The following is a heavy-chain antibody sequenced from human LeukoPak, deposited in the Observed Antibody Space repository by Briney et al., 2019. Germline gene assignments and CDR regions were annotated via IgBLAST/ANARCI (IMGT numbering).Heavy chain of an antibody. CDR2: INHDGSLR. Sequence: GGSLRLSCAASGFTLRSYGMHWVRQSPGKGLLWVSHINHDGSLRDYADSVKGRFTISKDIAKNTAYLQMDSLGAEDTAVYYCTRDVFSLGDSWGQGTLVTVSS. J-gene: IGHJ4*02. CDR1: GFTLRSYG. V-gene: IGHV3-74*01. CDR3: TRDVFSLGDS. D-gene: IGHD2/OR15-2a*01.